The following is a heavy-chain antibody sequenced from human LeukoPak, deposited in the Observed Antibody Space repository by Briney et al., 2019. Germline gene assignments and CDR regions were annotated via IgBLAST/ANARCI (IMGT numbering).Heavy chain of an antibody. CDR1: GYTFTSYD. CDR2: ISAYNGNT. CDR3: ARDPSLITMVRGVFVYSYYMDV. Sequence: ASVKVSCKASGYTFTSYDINWVRQAPGQGLEWMGWISAYNGNTNYAQKLQGRVTMTTDTSTSTAYMELRSLRSDDTAVYYCARDPSLITMVRGVFVYSYYMDVWGKGTTVTISS. V-gene: IGHV1-18*01. D-gene: IGHD3-10*01. J-gene: IGHJ6*03.